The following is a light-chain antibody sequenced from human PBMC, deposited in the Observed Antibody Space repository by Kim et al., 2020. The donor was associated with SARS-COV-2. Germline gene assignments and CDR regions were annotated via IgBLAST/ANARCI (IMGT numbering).Light chain of an antibody. CDR1: QNISRY. CDR2: TAS. V-gene: IGKV1-39*01. Sequence: DIQMTQSPSSLSASVGHRVTITCRASQNISRYLNWYQQKPGKAPNLLIYTASSLQSGVPSSFTGSGSETDFTLTISILQPEDFASYYCQQTYSASRTFGQGTKVDIK. CDR3: QQTYSASRT. J-gene: IGKJ1*01.